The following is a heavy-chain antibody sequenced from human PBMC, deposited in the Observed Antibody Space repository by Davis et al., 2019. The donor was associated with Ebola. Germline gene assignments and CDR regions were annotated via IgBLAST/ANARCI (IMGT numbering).Heavy chain of an antibody. Sequence: GESLKISCAASGFTFNKYWMSWVRQAPGKGLEWVANIKQDGSEKYYVDSVKGRFTFSRDNAKNSLHLQMDSLRAEDTAVYYCAKVGPKDILTGYFLGWGQGTLVTVSS. V-gene: IGHV3-7*03. J-gene: IGHJ4*02. CDR3: AKVGPKDILTGYFLG. D-gene: IGHD3-9*01. CDR1: GFTFNKYW. CDR2: IKQDGSEK.